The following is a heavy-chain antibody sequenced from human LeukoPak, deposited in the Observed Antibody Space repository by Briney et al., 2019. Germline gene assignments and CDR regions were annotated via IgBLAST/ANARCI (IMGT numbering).Heavy chain of an antibody. CDR1: GGSISSYY. Sequence: SETLSLTCTVPGGSISSYYWSWIRQPPGKGLEWIGYIYYSGSTNYNPSLKSRVTISVDTSKNQFSLKLSSVTAADTAVYYCAREGGYYYGSGSYRYGEYYFDYWGQGTLVTVSS. V-gene: IGHV4-59*01. D-gene: IGHD3-10*01. J-gene: IGHJ4*02. CDR3: AREGGYYYGSGSYRYGEYYFDY. CDR2: IYYSGST.